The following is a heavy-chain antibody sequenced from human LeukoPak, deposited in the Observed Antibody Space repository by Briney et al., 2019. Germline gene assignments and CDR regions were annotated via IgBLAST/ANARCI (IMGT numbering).Heavy chain of an antibody. CDR1: GFTFSSYA. J-gene: IGHJ5*02. CDR2: ISDGGGRT. CDR3: AKALGYCSTTSCYNWFDP. D-gene: IGHD2-2*01. Sequence: GGSLRLSCAASGFTFSSYAMSWVRQAPGKGLEWVSSISDGGGRTYYADSVKGRFTISRDNSKNTLYLQMNSLRAEDTAVYYCAKALGYCSTTSCYNWFDPWGQGTLVTVSS. V-gene: IGHV3-23*01.